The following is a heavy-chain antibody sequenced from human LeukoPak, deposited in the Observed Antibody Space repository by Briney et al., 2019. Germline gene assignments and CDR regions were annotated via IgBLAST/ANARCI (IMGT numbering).Heavy chain of an antibody. Sequence: PGGSLRLSCTASGFTFCDYAMSWVRQAPGKGLEGVGFIRSKAYGGTTEYAASVKGRFTISRDDSKSIAYLQMNSLKTEDTAVYYCTRGIVDVFDPWGQGTLVTVSS. CDR3: TRGIVDVFDP. V-gene: IGHV3-49*04. D-gene: IGHD3-16*02. J-gene: IGHJ5*02. CDR1: GFTFCDYA. CDR2: IRSKAYGGTT.